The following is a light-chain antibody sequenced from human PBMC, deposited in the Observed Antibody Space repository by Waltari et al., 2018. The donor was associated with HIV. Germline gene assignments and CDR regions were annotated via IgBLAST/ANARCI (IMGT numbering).Light chain of an antibody. CDR2: QNI. J-gene: IGLJ1*01. V-gene: IGLV1-47*01. Sequence: QSVLPQPPSASGTPGQRVTISCSGSYSTIGTDNVYWYQHLPGTAPKLLIYQNIQRPSGVPDRFSGSKSGASAYLAISGLRSEDETDYYCTGWDASLSEYVFGPGTRVTV. CDR3: TGWDASLSEYV. CDR1: YSTIGTDN.